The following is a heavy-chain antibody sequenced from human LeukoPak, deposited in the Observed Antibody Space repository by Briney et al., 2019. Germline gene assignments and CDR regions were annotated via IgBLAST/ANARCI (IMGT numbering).Heavy chain of an antibody. Sequence: GGSLRLSCAASGFTFTSYTMNWVRQAPGKGLEWVSSYSSSSSDISYADSLKGRFTISRDNANNLLYVQMNSLRAEDTAVYFCAREMNDRELDFYYGMDVWGQGTTVTVPS. CDR3: AREMNDRELDFYYGMDV. J-gene: IGHJ6*02. D-gene: IGHD1-1*01. V-gene: IGHV3-21*01. CDR1: GFTFTSYT. CDR2: YSSSSSDI.